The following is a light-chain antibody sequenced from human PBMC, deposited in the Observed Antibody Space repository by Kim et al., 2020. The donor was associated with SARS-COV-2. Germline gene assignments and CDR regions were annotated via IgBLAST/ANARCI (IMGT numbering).Light chain of an antibody. Sequence: SYELTQPPSVSVSPGQTASITCSGDKLGDKYACWYQQKPGQSPVLVIYQDSKRPSGIPERFSGSNSGNTATLTISGTQAMEEADYYCQAWDSSTAEFGGGTQLTVL. CDR1: KLGDKY. CDR2: QDS. V-gene: IGLV3-1*01. J-gene: IGLJ2*01. CDR3: QAWDSSTAE.